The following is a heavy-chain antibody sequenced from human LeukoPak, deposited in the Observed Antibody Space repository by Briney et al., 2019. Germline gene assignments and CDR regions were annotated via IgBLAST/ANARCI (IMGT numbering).Heavy chain of an antibody. CDR2: IYHSGST. V-gene: IGHV4-38-2*02. J-gene: IGHJ4*02. D-gene: IGHD3-9*01. CDR1: GYSISSGYY. Sequence: SETLSLTCTVSGYSISSGYYWGWIRQPPGKGLEWIGSIYHSGSTYYNPSLKSRVTISVDTSKNQFSLKLSSVTAADTAVYYCARVGVRYFDWLHIGYYFDYWGQGTLVTVSS. CDR3: ARVGVRYFDWLHIGYYFDY.